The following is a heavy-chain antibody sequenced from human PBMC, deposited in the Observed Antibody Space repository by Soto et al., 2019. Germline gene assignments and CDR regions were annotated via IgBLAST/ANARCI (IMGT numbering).Heavy chain of an antibody. CDR2: INHSGST. CDR1: GGSFSGHY. J-gene: IGHJ4*02. Sequence: QMQLHQWGAGLLKPSETLSLTCAVSGGSFSGHYWGWIRQPPGKGLEWVAAINHSGSTNYNPSLKSRVTIYLDMSKSQCSLKLDSVTAADTAVYYCARAPYGSGHFDYWGQGTLVTVSS. D-gene: IGHD3-10*01. V-gene: IGHV4-34*01. CDR3: ARAPYGSGHFDY.